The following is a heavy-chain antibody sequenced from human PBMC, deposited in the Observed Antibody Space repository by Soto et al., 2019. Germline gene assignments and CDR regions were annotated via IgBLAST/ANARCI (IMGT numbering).Heavy chain of an antibody. CDR2: ITETGGDT. V-gene: IGHV3-23*01. CDR3: TKASSDRNHMEV. CDR1: GFTFGNFV. Sequence: GGSLRLSCAASGFTFGNFVMRWVRQTPGKGLEWVSTITETGGDTYYTDSVKGRFTISRDNSKNTLYLQMTSLRAEDTALYYCTKASSDRNHMEVWGPGTTVTVSS. J-gene: IGHJ6*02.